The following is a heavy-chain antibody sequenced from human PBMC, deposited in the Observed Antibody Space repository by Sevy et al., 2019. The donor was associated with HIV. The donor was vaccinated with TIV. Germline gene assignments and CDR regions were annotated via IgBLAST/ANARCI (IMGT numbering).Heavy chain of an antibody. Sequence: GGSLRLSCAASGFRFEDYGMHWVRRAPGKGLEWVSGIGWNSGSVGYAVSVKGRFTISRDNAKNLLYLQMNSLTSEDTALYYGAKDLAPYGSGSYPLDYWGQGTVVTVSS. CDR3: AKDLAPYGSGSYPLDY. CDR1: GFRFEDYG. CDR2: IGWNSGSV. J-gene: IGHJ4*02. D-gene: IGHD3-10*01. V-gene: IGHV3-9*01.